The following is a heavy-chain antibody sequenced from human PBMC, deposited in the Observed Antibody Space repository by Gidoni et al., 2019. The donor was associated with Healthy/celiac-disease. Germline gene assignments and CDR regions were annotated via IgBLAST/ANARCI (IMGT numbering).Heavy chain of an antibody. CDR3: ARELTTVESHFDY. J-gene: IGHJ4*02. D-gene: IGHD4-4*01. Sequence: QVQLQESGPGLVKPSQTLSLTCTVSGGSISSGDYYWSWIRQPPGKCLEWIGYIYYSGSTYYNPSLKSRVTISVDTSKNQFSLKLSSVTAADTAVYYCARELTTVESHFDYWGQGTLVTVSS. CDR1: GGSISSGDYY. CDR2: IYYSGST. V-gene: IGHV4-30-4*01.